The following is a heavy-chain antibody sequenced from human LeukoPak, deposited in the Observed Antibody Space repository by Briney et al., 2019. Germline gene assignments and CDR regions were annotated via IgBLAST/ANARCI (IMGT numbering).Heavy chain of an antibody. CDR1: GFTFSSYE. V-gene: IGHV3-48*03. CDR3: ARGIGLERRYFQFDY. CDR2: IDFGGRII. J-gene: IGHJ4*02. D-gene: IGHD1-1*01. Sequence: PGGSLRLSCVASGFTFSSYEMNWVRQVPGKALEWVSYIDFGGRIINYADHVKGRFTTSRDNAKNSVYLQMNSLRAEDTAVYYCARGIGLERRYFQFDYWGQGILVTVSS.